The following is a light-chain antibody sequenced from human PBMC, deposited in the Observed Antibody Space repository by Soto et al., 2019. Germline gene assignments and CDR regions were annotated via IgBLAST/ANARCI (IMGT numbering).Light chain of an antibody. Sequence: DIVMTQSPDSLAVSLGERATINCKSSQSVLYSSNNKNYLAWYQQKPGQPPNLLIYWASTRESGVPDRFSGSGSGTDFTLTIGSLQAEDVAVYYCQQYYSLPFTFGPGTKVDIK. CDR1: QSVLYSSNNKNY. V-gene: IGKV4-1*01. J-gene: IGKJ3*01. CDR2: WAS. CDR3: QQYYSLPFT.